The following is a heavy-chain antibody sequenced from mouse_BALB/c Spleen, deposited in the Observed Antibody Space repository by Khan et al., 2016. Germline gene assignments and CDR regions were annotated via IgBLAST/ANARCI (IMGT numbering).Heavy chain of an antibody. CDR3: AMITAY. CDR2: IDPANGNT. CDR1: GFNIKDTY. V-gene: IGHV14-3*02. D-gene: IGHD2-4*01. Sequence: VQLQQSGAELVKPGASVKLSCTASGFNIKDTYMHWVKQRPEQGLEWIGRIDPANGNTKYDPKFQGKATITADTSSNAAYLQLSSLTSEDTAVYYCAMITAYWGQGTLVTVSA. J-gene: IGHJ3*01.